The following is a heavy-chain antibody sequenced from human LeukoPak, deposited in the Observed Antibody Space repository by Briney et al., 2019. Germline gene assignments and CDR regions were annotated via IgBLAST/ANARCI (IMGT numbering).Heavy chain of an antibody. CDR3: ARVARGVYDSSGRSGGDC. D-gene: IGHD3-22*01. CDR2: INHSGST. J-gene: IGHJ4*02. Sequence: KASETLSLTCAVYGGSFSGYYWSWIRQPPGKGLEWIGEINHSGSTNYNPSLKSRVTISVDTSKNQFSLKLSSVTAADTAVYYCARVARGVYDSSGRSGGDCWGQGTLVTVSS. V-gene: IGHV4-34*01. CDR1: GGSFSGYY.